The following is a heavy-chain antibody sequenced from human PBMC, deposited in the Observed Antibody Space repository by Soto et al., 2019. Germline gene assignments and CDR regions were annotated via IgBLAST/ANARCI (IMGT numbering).Heavy chain of an antibody. V-gene: IGHV3-30*18. CDR3: AKDLEGRIAAAGHPYYYYYGMDV. D-gene: IGHD6-13*01. J-gene: IGHJ6*02. CDR1: GFTFSSYG. CDR2: ISYDGSNK. Sequence: PGGSLRLSCAASGFTFSSYGMHWVRQAPGKGLEWVAVISYDGSNKYYADSVKGRFTISRDNSKNTLYLQMNSLRAEDTAVYYCAKDLEGRIAAAGHPYYYYYGMDVWGQGTTVTVSS.